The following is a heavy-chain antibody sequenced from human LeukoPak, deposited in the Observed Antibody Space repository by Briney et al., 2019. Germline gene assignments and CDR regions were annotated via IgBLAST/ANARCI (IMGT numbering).Heavy chain of an antibody. CDR3: AKGYCSGGSCPTVFDY. J-gene: IGHJ4*02. CDR2: ISGSGGST. Sequence: PGGSLRLSCAASGFTFSSYAMSWVRQAPGKGLEGVSAISGSGGSTYYADSVKGRFTISRDNSKNTLYLQMNSLRAEDTAVYYCAKGYCSGGSCPTVFDYWGQGTLVTVSS. D-gene: IGHD2-15*01. V-gene: IGHV3-23*01. CDR1: GFTFSSYA.